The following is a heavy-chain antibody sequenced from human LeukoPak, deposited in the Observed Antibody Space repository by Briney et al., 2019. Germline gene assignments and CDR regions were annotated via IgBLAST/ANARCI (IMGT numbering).Heavy chain of an antibody. Sequence: PGGSLRLSCAASGFTFSSYAMSWVRQAPGKGLEWVSAISGSGGSTYYADSVKGRFTISRDNSKNTLYLQMNSLRAEDTAVYYCANLEGHYVWGSPGDYWGQGTLVTVSS. V-gene: IGHV3-23*01. CDR2: ISGSGGST. J-gene: IGHJ4*02. CDR1: GFTFSSYA. CDR3: ANLEGHYVWGSPGDY. D-gene: IGHD3-16*01.